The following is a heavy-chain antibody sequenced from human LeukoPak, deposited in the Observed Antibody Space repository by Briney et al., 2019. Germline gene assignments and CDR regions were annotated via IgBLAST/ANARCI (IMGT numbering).Heavy chain of an antibody. D-gene: IGHD6-13*01. Sequence: SETLSLTCTVSGGSINGYYWNWTRQSPGQGLEWIGFIYSAGSTNYNPSLKSRVAISVDTSQNQFSLKLSSVTAADTAVYYCARGGSTTWRIGYYFDYWGQGALVTVSS. CDR3: ARGGSTTWRIGYYFDY. J-gene: IGHJ4*02. V-gene: IGHV4-59*01. CDR2: IYSAGST. CDR1: GGSINGYY.